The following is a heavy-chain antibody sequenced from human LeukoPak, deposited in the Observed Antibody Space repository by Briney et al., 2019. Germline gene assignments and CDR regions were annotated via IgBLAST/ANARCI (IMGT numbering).Heavy chain of an antibody. Sequence: PSETLSLTCAVSGGSISSSNWWSWVRQPPGKGLEWIGRISSSGSTNYNPSLKSRVTISVDTSKNQFSLKLSSVTAADTAVYFCARGPYSYDSSGAFDIWGQGTMVTVS. CDR1: GGSISSSNW. CDR3: ARGPYSYDSSGAFDI. J-gene: IGHJ3*02. V-gene: IGHV4-4*02. D-gene: IGHD3-22*01. CDR2: ISSSGST.